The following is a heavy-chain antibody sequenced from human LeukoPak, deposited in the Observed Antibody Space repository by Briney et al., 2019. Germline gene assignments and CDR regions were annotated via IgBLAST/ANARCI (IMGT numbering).Heavy chain of an antibody. V-gene: IGHV3-23*01. J-gene: IGHJ4*02. CDR1: GFTFSSYD. CDR2: ISGSGGST. D-gene: IGHD1-1*01. Sequence: GGSLRLSCAASGFTFSSYDMSWVRQAPGKGLEWVSAISGSGGSTYYADSVKGRFTISRDNSKNTLYLQMNSLRAKDTAVYYCAKDINWNDGFDYWGQGTLVTVSS. CDR3: AKDINWNDGFDY.